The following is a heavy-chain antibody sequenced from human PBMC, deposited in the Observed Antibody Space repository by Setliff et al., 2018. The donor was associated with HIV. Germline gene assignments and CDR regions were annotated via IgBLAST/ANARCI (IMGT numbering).Heavy chain of an antibody. J-gene: IGHJ4*01. V-gene: IGHV4-34*01. Sequence: SETLSLTCAVYDGSFSDYYWTWIRQTPGKGLEWIGEICHTGSTNYNPSLTSRVTISVDTSKNQFSLRLTSVTAADTAVYYCARGRHYYDILTGYYKEVEYFHYWGQGTVVTVSS. CDR2: ICHTGST. CDR3: ARGRHYYDILTGYYKEVEYFHY. D-gene: IGHD3-9*01. CDR1: DGSFSDYY.